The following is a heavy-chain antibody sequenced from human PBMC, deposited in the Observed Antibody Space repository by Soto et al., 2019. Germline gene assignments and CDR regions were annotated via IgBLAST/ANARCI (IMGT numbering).Heavy chain of an antibody. J-gene: IGHJ4*02. D-gene: IGHD3-22*01. CDR3: ARGTYYYDSSGGY. CDR1: GGTFRSYA. CDR2: IIPIFGTA. V-gene: IGHV1-69*01. Sequence: QVQLVQSGAEVQKPGSSVKVSCKASGGTFRSYAISWVRQAPGQGLEWMGGIIPIFGTASYAQKFPGRVTITADESTSTAYMELSSLRSEDTAVYYCARGTYYYDSSGGYWGQGTLVTVSS.